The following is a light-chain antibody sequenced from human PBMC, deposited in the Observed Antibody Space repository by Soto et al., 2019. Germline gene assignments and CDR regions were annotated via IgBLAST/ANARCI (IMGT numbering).Light chain of an antibody. J-gene: IGLJ1*01. CDR3: SSYTSSSTYV. CDR2: DVS. CDR1: GSDVGTFNR. Sequence: QSALTQPPSVSGSLGQSVAISCTGTGSDVGTFNRVSWYQQSPGTAPKLMIYDVSDRPSGVPDRFSGSKSGNTASLTISGLQAEDEADYYCSSYTSSSTYVFGTGTKLTVL. V-gene: IGLV2-18*02.